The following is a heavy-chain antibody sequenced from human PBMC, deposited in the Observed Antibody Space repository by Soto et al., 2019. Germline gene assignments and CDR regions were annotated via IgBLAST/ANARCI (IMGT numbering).Heavy chain of an antibody. V-gene: IGHV4-34*01. J-gene: IGHJ6*03. D-gene: IGHD3-22*01. Sequence: SETLSLTTVCYGWSIRDHDGIWLRQPPGKGLEWIGAINQSGGTNYNPSLKSRVTISVDTSKNQFSLSLSSVTAAETAFYYCAKFKNSYYSVLAVWGTGTAVIVSS. CDR1: GWSIRDHD. CDR3: AKFKNSYYSVLAV. CDR2: INQSGGT.